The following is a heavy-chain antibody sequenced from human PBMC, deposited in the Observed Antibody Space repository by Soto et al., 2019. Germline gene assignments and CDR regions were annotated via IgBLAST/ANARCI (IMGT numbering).Heavy chain of an antibody. CDR1: GYTFSEYY. CDR3: GRGRSGQIVVFY. V-gene: IGHV1-2*02. J-gene: IGHJ4*02. D-gene: IGHD5-12*01. Sequence: AASVKVSCKASGYTFSEYYMHWVRQAPGQGLEWMGEIGPESGATRYAQKFQGRVTMTRDMSITTVYMELNNLSPDDTAVYYCGRGRSGQIVVFYWGQGTPVTVSS. CDR2: IGPESGAT.